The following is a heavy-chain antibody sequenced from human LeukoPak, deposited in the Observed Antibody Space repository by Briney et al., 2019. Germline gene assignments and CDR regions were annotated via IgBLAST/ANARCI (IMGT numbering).Heavy chain of an antibody. CDR2: IKQDGSEK. CDR1: GFTFSSYW. CDR3: ARNELRVYYYSMDV. Sequence: GGSLRLSCAASGFTFSSYWMSWVRQAPGKGLEWVANIKQDGSEKYYVDSVKGRYTISRDNAKNSLYLQVNSLRAEDTAVYYCARNELRVYYYSMDVWGKGTSVTVSS. D-gene: IGHD2-15*01. J-gene: IGHJ6*03. V-gene: IGHV3-7*01.